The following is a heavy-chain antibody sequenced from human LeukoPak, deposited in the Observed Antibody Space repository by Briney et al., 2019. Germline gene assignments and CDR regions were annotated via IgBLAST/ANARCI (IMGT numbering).Heavy chain of an antibody. V-gene: IGHV1-8*03. Sequence: EASVKVSCKASGYTFTNYHLNWVRQAPGQGLEWMGWMNPNNGDRGYAQEFQGRVSITRDTSISTVYMELSSLRFEDTAIYFCARTTSFTASGYDFWGQGTLVTVSS. CDR1: GYTFTNYH. J-gene: IGHJ4*02. CDR2: MNPNNGDR. D-gene: IGHD6-25*01. CDR3: ARTTSFTASGYDF.